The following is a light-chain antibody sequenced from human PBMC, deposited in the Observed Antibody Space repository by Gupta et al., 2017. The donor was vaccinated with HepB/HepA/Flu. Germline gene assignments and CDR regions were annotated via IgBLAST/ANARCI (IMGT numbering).Light chain of an antibody. J-gene: IGKJ4*01. CDR1: QGISSF. CDR2: DAS. V-gene: IGKV1-9*01. CDR3: QQLKSYPIT. Sequence: DIQLTQSPSSLSASVGDRVTITCRASQGISSFLGWYQQKPGKAPKFLIYDASTLQSGVPSRFSGSGSGTEFTLTISSLQPEDFATYYCQQLKSYPITFGGGTKVEIK.